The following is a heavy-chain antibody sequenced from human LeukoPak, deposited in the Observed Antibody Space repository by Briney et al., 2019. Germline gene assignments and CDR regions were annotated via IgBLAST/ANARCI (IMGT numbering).Heavy chain of an antibody. Sequence: ASVKVSCKASGYSFTGYYMHWVRQAPGQGLEWMGWINPNSGGTNYAQKFQGRVTLTRDTSISTAYMELSRLRSDDTAVYCCARQYSGDYYFDYWGQGTLVTVSS. CDR1: GYSFTGYY. CDR2: INPNSGGT. CDR3: ARQYSGDYYFDY. D-gene: IGHD1-26*01. V-gene: IGHV1-2*02. J-gene: IGHJ4*02.